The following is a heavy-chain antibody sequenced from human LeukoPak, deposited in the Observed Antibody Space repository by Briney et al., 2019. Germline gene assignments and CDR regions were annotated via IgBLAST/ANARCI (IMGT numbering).Heavy chain of an antibody. J-gene: IGHJ6*02. CDR3: AKIPDYYGSGYGMDV. D-gene: IGHD3-10*01. CDR1: GFTFSSYW. V-gene: IGHV3-7*01. Sequence: GGSLRLPCAASGFTFSSYWMSWVRQAPGKGLEWVANIKQDGSEKYYVDSVKGRFTISRDNAKNSLYLQMNSLRAEDTAVYYCAKIPDYYGSGYGMDVWGQGTTVTVSS. CDR2: IKQDGSEK.